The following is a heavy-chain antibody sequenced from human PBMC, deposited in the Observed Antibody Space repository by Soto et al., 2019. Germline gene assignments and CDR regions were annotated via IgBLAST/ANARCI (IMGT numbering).Heavy chain of an antibody. J-gene: IGHJ5*02. CDR3: AREKEYSSSPRGRFDP. Sequence: PSETLSLTCTVSGGSISSYYWSWIRQPAGKGLEWIGRIYTSGSTNYNPSLKSRVTMSVDTSKSQFSLKLSSVTAADTAVYYCAREKEYSSSPRGRFDPWGQGTLVTVSS. D-gene: IGHD6-13*01. CDR1: GGSISSYY. CDR2: IYTSGST. V-gene: IGHV4-4*07.